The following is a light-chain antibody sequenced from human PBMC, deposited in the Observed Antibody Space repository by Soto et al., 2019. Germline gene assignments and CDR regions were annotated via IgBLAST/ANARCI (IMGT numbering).Light chain of an antibody. J-gene: IGKJ5*01. Sequence: EIVLTQSPGTLSLSPGERVTLSCRAIESVSSHYLAWYQQKPGQAPRLLIYGASTRATGIPDRFSGSGSGTDFTLTISRLEPEDFAVYYCQQYGSSPPITFGQGTRLEI. CDR1: ESVSSHY. V-gene: IGKV3-20*01. CDR2: GAS. CDR3: QQYGSSPPIT.